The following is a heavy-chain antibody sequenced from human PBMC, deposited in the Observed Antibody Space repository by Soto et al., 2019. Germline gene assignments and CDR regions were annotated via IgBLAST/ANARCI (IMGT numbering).Heavy chain of an antibody. CDR1: GGSISSSSYY. CDR2: IYYSGST. J-gene: IGHJ4*02. Sequence: PSETLSLTCTVSGGSISSSSYYWGWIRQPPGKGLEWIGSIYYSGSTYYNPSLKSRVTISVDTSKNQFSLKLSSVTAADTVVFNCAKRRYYDSRVYSLWGQGTLVTVSS. V-gene: IGHV4-39*01. D-gene: IGHD3-22*01. CDR3: AKRRYYDSRVYSL.